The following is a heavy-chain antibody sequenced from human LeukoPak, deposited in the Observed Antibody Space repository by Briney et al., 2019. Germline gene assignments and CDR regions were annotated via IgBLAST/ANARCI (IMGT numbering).Heavy chain of an antibody. CDR2: IKQDGSEK. D-gene: IGHD1-26*01. J-gene: IGHJ4*02. Sequence: GGSLRLSCAASGFTFSSYWMSWVRQAPGKGLEWVANIKQDGSEKYYVDSVKGRFTISRDNAKNSLYLQMNSLRAEDTAVYYCARDGSGGSYYFDYWGQGTRVTVSS. V-gene: IGHV3-7*01. CDR3: ARDGSGGSYYFDY. CDR1: GFTFSSYW.